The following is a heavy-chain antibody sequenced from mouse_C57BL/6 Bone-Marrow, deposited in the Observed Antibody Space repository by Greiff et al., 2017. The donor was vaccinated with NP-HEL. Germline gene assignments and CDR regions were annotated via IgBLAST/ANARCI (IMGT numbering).Heavy chain of an antibody. J-gene: IGHJ3*01. CDR2: ISSGGSYT. D-gene: IGHD2-4*01. Sequence: EVHLVESGGDLVKPGGSLKLSCAASGFTFSSYGMSWVRQTPDKRLEWVATISSGGSYTYYPDSVKGRFTISRDNAKNTLYLQMSSRKSEDTAMYYCASPYDYDVAWFAYWGQGTLVTVSA. CDR1: GFTFSSYG. CDR3: ASPYDYDVAWFAY. V-gene: IGHV5-6*01.